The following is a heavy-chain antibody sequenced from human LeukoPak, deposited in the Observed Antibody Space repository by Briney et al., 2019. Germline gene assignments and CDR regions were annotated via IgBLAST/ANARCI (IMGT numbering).Heavy chain of an antibody. CDR1: GVTFSSYV. Sequence: GGSLRLSWEASGVTFSSYVMSWVRQAPGKGPEWVSGISGSGGGTYYADFVKGRFAISRDNSKNTLYLQMSSLRAEDSALYYCVQEGPRGLASDVWGQGTRVTVSS. J-gene: IGHJ3*01. CDR3: VQEGPRGLASDV. V-gene: IGHV3-23*01. CDR2: ISGSGGGT.